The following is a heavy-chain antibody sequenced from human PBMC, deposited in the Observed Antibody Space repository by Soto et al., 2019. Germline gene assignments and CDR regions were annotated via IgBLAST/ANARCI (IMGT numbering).Heavy chain of an antibody. CDR2: IYWNDDK. D-gene: IGHD3-3*01. CDR3: AHTYDFWRGRTGYFDY. J-gene: IGHJ4*02. V-gene: IGHV2-5*01. Sequence: ESGRTEGNPTQTLTLTCTFSGFSLSTSGVGVGWIRQPPGKALEWLALIYWNDDKRYSPSLKSRLTITKDTSKNQVVLRMTNMDPVDTATYYCAHTYDFWRGRTGYFDYWGQGTLVTVSS. CDR1: GFSLSTSGVG.